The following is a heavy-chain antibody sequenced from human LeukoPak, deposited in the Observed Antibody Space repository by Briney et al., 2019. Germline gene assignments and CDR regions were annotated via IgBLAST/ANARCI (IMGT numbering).Heavy chain of an antibody. Sequence: GGSLRLSCAASGFTFDDYAMHWVRQAPGKGLEWVSGISWNSGSIGYADSVKGRFTISRDNAKNSLYLQMNSLTVEDTALYFCARDRAPDFYSGYRADAFDIWGQGTMITVSS. J-gene: IGHJ3*02. V-gene: IGHV3-9*01. CDR3: ARDRAPDFYSGYRADAFDI. CDR1: GFTFDDYA. D-gene: IGHD3-3*01. CDR2: ISWNSGSI.